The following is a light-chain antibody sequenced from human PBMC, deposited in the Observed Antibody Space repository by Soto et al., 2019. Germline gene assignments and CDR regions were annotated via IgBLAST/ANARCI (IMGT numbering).Light chain of an antibody. CDR2: GAS. CDR1: QIITSTY. J-gene: IGKJ1*01. V-gene: IGKV3D-20*02. CDR3: QQRSHWPT. Sequence: ELVLTQSPGTLSLSPGERATLSCRASQIITSTYFAWYQQKPGQAPRLLIYGASNRAAGIPDRFSGSGSGTDFTLTISRLEPEDFAFYFCQQRSHWPTCGQGTKGDIK.